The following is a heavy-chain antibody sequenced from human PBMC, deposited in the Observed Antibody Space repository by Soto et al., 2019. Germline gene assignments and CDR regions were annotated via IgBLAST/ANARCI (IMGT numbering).Heavy chain of an antibody. V-gene: IGHV1-2*02. CDR2: INPKSGDT. CDR3: ASGSTTGFLDD. Sequence: GASVKVSCKVSAYTFTAYQMHWVRQAPGQGLEWMGWINPKSGDTNSAQKFQGRVTVTRDMSISTAYVELSGLTSDDTAVYYCASGSTTGFLDDWGQGTLVTVSS. CDR1: AYTFTAYQ. D-gene: IGHD3-10*01. J-gene: IGHJ4*02.